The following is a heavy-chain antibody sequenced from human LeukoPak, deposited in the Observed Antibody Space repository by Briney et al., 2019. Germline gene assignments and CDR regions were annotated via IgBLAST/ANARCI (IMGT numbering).Heavy chain of an antibody. CDR1: GYTFTGYY. V-gene: IGHV1-2*02. CDR3: ARDERETYYYDSSGYSLDY. J-gene: IGHJ4*02. D-gene: IGHD3-22*01. CDR2: INPNSGGT. Sequence: ASVKVSCKASGYTFTGYYMHWVRQAPGQGLEWMGWINPNSGGTNYAQKFQGRVTMTRDTSISTAYMELSRLRSDDTAVYCCARDERETYYYDSSGYSLDYWGQGTLVTVSS.